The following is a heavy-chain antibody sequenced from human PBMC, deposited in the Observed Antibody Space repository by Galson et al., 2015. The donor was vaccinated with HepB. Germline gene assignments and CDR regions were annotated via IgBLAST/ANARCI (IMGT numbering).Heavy chain of an antibody. Sequence: SLRLSCAASGFTFSSYGMHWVRQAPGKGLEWVAVISYDGSNKYYADSVKGRFTISRDNSKNTLYLQMNSLRAEDTAVYYCAKEPPRYYYDSSGYGDFDYWGQGTLVTVSS. CDR2: ISYDGSNK. CDR3: AKEPPRYYYDSSGYGDFDY. D-gene: IGHD3-22*01. J-gene: IGHJ4*02. CDR1: GFTFSSYG. V-gene: IGHV3-30*18.